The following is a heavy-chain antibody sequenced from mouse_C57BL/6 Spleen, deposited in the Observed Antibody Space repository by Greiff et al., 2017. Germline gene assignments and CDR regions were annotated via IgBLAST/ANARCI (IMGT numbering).Heavy chain of an antibody. Sequence: VQLQQPGAELVKPGASVKLSCKASGYTFTSYWMHWVKQRPGQGLEWIGMIHPNSGSTNYNEKFKSKATLTVDKSSSTAYMQLSSLTSEDSAVYYCASPYDYPYAMDYWGQGTSVTVSS. D-gene: IGHD2-4*01. V-gene: IGHV1-64*01. CDR3: ASPYDYPYAMDY. CDR2: IHPNSGST. CDR1: GYTFTSYW. J-gene: IGHJ4*01.